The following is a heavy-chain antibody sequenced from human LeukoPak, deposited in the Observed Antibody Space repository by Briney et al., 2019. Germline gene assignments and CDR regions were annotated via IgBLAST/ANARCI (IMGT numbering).Heavy chain of an antibody. D-gene: IGHD1-26*01. J-gene: IGHJ3*02. CDR1: GYTFTGYY. Sequence: ASVKVSCKASGYTFTGYYMHWVRQAPGQGLEWMGWINPNSGGTNYAQKFQGRVTMTRDTSISTAYMELSRLRSDDTAVYYCARDPPFGGSYYHDAFDIWGQGTMVTVSS. V-gene: IGHV1-2*02. CDR2: INPNSGGT. CDR3: ARDPPFGGSYYHDAFDI.